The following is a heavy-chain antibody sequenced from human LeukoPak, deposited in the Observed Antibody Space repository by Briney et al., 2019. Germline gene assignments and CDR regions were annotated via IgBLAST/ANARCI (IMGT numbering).Heavy chain of an antibody. D-gene: IGHD3-22*01. CDR1: GGSVSNYY. CDR3: ARLPGSGYFDY. CDR2: IHYTGST. J-gene: IGHJ4*02. Sequence: PSETLSLTCTVSGGSVSNYYWSWLRQPPGKGLEWMAYIHYTGSTNYNPSLKSRVTISVDRSKTQFSLKLSSVPAADTAVYYCARLPGSGYFDYWGQGIPVTVSS. V-gene: IGHV4-59*02.